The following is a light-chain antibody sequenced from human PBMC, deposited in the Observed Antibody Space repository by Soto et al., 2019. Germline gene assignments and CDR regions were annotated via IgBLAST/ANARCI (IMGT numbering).Light chain of an antibody. CDR3: SSYGGSNNLL. CDR1: SRDIGGYDF. CDR2: DVI. J-gene: IGLJ2*01. Sequence: QSALTQPPSASGSPGQSVTISCTGTSRDIGGYDFVSWYQQHPGKAPKLLIYDVIKRPSGVPDRFSGSKSGNTASLTVSGHQTDDEADYYCSSYGGSNNLLFGGGTKVTVL. V-gene: IGLV2-8*01.